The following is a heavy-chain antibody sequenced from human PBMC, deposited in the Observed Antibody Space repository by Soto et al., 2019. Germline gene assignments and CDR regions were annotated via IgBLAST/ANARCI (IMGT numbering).Heavy chain of an antibody. V-gene: IGHV3-11*06. CDR2: ISSSSSYT. CDR1: GFTFSDYY. CDR3: ARDEGYCSSTSCSGGWFDP. D-gene: IGHD2-2*01. Sequence: GGSLRLSCAASGFTFSDYYMSWIRQAPGKGLEWVSYISSSSSYTNYADSVKGRFTISRDNAKNSLYLQMNSLRAEDTAVYYCARDEGYCSSTSCSGGWFDPWGQGTLVTVSS. J-gene: IGHJ5*02.